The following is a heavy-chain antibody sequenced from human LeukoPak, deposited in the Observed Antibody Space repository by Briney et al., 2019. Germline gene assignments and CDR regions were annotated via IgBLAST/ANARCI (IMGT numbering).Heavy chain of an antibody. Sequence: SSETLSLTCTVSGGSISSYYWSWIRQPPGKGLEWIGYIYYSGSTNYNPSPKSRVTISVDTSKNQFSLKLSSVTAADTAVYYCARDRGAVAGTRGLFDYWGQGTLVTVSS. CDR1: GGSISSYY. CDR3: ARDRGAVAGTRGLFDY. V-gene: IGHV4-59*01. CDR2: IYYSGST. D-gene: IGHD6-19*01. J-gene: IGHJ4*02.